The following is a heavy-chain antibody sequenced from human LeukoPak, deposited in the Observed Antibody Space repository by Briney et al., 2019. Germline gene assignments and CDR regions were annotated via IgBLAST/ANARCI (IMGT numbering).Heavy chain of an antibody. CDR2: IKSDGNSV. CDR1: GFTFSTYW. J-gene: IGHJ5*02. Sequence: GGSLRLYCAASGFTFSTYWMHWVRQAPGKGLVWVSRIKSDGNSVSYADSVKGRFTISRDNAKNTLYLQMDSLRAEDTAVYYCAGSAEVNWFDPWGQGVLVTVSS. CDR3: AGSAEVNWFDP. V-gene: IGHV3-74*01. D-gene: IGHD3-10*01.